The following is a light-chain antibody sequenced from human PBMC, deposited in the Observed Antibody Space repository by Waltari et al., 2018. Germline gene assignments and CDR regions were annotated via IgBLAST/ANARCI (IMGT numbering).Light chain of an antibody. CDR2: EVS. Sequence: IQLTQSPSSLSASVGDSVTITCRASQDISGALAWYQQQPGTGPKLLIYEVSGLESGVPSRFRGSRSGTYFTLTITSLQPDDFATYYCQHYLSYPITFGGGTKVQIK. CDR3: QHYLSYPIT. CDR1: QDISGA. V-gene: IGKV1-13*02. J-gene: IGKJ4*01.